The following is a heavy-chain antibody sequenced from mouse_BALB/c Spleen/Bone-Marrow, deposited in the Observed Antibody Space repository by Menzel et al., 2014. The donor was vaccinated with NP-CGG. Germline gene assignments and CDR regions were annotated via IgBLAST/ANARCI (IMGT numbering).Heavy chain of an antibody. CDR1: GFTFSDYY. CDR2: ISDGGSYT. J-gene: IGHJ4*01. Sequence: EVKLMESGGGLVKPGGSLKLSCAASGFTFSDYYMYWVRQTPEKRLEWVATISDGGSYTYYPDSVKGRFTISRDNAKNNVFLQLSSLKSEDTAMYYCAREVAMDYWGQGTSVTVSS. CDR3: AREVAMDY. V-gene: IGHV5-4*02.